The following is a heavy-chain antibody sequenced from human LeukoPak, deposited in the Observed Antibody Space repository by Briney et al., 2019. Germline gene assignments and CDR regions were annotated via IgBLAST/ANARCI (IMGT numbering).Heavy chain of an antibody. CDR1: GYTFTSYD. D-gene: IGHD3-3*01. V-gene: IGHV1-46*03. CDR3: ARNDFWSGNLGD. Sequence: GASVKVSCKASGYTFTSYDINWVRQAPGQGLEWMGIINPSGGSTSYAQKFQGRVTMTRDASTSTVYMELSSLRSEDTAVYYCARNDFWSGNLGDWGQGTLVTVSS. CDR2: INPSGGST. J-gene: IGHJ4*02.